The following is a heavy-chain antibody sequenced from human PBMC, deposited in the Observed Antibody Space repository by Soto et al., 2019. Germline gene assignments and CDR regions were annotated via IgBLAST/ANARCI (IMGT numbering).Heavy chain of an antibody. Sequence: PGGSLRLSCAASGFTFSSYAMSWVRQAPGKGLEWVSAISGSGGSTYYADSVKGRFTISRDNSKNTLYLQMNSLRAEDTAVYYCAKDPYGDYERELLPLFQHWGQGTLVTVSS. V-gene: IGHV3-23*01. CDR1: GFTFSSYA. J-gene: IGHJ1*01. D-gene: IGHD4-17*01. CDR3: AKDPYGDYERELLPLFQH. CDR2: ISGSGGST.